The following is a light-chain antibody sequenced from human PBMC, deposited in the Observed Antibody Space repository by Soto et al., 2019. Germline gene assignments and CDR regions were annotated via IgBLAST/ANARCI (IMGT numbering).Light chain of an antibody. Sequence: EIVLTQSPGTLSLSPGGRATLSCRASQSVSSSYLAWYQQKPGQAPRLLIYGASSRATGIPDRFSGSWSGTDFTLTISRLEPEDFAVYYCQQYGSSYTFGQGTKLEIK. J-gene: IGKJ2*01. CDR2: GAS. CDR1: QSVSSSY. CDR3: QQYGSSYT. V-gene: IGKV3-20*01.